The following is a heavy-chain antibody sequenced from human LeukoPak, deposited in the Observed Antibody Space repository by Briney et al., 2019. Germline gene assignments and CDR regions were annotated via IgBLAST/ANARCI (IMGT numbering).Heavy chain of an antibody. D-gene: IGHD2-8*02. CDR1: GGSISSGSYY. J-gene: IGHJ5*02. CDR3: ARVLVGSYWFDP. Sequence: PSQTLSLTCTVSGGSISSGSYYWSWIRQPAGKGLEWIGRIYTSGSTNYNPSLKSRVTISVDTSKNQFSLKLSSVTAADTAVYYCARVLVGSYWFDPWGQGTLVTVSS. CDR2: IYTSGST. V-gene: IGHV4-61*02.